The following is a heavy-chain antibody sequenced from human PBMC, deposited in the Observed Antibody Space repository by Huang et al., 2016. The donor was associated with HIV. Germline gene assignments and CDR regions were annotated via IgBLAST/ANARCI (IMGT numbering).Heavy chain of an antibody. Sequence: EVQLVQSGGGLVQPGKTLTLSCAGSGFKFDFYWISWVRLAPGKGLEVVTNIREDGGERHYVGPVKGRFTISRDNAKNSVYLQMDSLRVDDTAVYFCARGGSGYDYWGQGSLVTVSS. D-gene: IGHD5-12*01. CDR2: IREDGGER. CDR3: ARGGSGYDY. CDR1: GFKFDFYW. V-gene: IGHV3-7*01. J-gene: IGHJ4*02.